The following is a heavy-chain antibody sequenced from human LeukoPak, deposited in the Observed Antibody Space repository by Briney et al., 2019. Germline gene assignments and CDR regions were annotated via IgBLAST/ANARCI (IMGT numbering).Heavy chain of an antibody. J-gene: IGHJ4*02. Sequence: SVKVSCKVAGGTINNFAISWVRQAPGQGLEWMGGLSPVLATYAQRSQGRVTITADESTDTVYMELSSLRSEDTAVYYCARGRQRVRPSYYFDYWGQGTLVTVSS. CDR3: ARGRQRVRPSYYFDY. CDR2: LSPVLA. D-gene: IGHD6-6*01. CDR1: GGTINNFA. V-gene: IGHV1-69*13.